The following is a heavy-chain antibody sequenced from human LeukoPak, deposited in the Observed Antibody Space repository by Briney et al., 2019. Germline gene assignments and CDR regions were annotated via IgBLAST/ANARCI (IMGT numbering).Heavy chain of an antibody. CDR2: MNPNSGNT. CDR3: ARSPAGVYVYYYYYYMDV. CDR1: GYTFTSYD. J-gene: IGHJ6*03. V-gene: IGHV1-8*01. D-gene: IGHD6-13*01. Sequence: ASVKVSCKASGYTFTSYDINWVRQATGQGLEWMGWMNPNSGNTGYAQKFQGRVTMTRNTSISTAYMELSSLRSEDMAVYYCARSPAGVYVYYYYYYMDVWGKGTTVTVSS.